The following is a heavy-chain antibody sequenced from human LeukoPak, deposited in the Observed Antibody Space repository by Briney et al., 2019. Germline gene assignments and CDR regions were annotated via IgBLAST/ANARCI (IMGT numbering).Heavy chain of an antibody. CDR3: AKGACGIVAAAVINMDV. J-gene: IGHJ6*03. CDR2: ISGSGGST. D-gene: IGHD6-13*01. V-gene: IGHV3-23*01. Sequence: PGGSLRLSCAASGFTFSSYAMSWVRQAPGRGLEWVSAISGSGGSTYYADSVKGRFTISRDNSKNTLYLQMNSLRAEDTAVYYCAKGACGIVAAAVINMDVWGKGTTVTVSS. CDR1: GFTFSSYA.